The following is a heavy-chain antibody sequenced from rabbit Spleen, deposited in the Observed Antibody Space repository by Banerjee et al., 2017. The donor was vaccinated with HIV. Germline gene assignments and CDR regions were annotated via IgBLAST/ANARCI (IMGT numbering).Heavy chain of an antibody. CDR1: GFSFSNSYW. J-gene: IGHJ6*01. Sequence: QEQLEESGGGLVQPEGSLTLTCTVSGFSFSNSYWICWVHQAPGKGLEWIACIYAGSSGNTYYATWAKGRFTCSKTSSTTVTLQMTSLTVADTATYFCARDTGSSFSSYGMDLWGPGTLVTVS. CDR2: IYAGSSGNT. D-gene: IGHD8-1*01. CDR3: ARDTGSSFSSYGMDL. V-gene: IGHV1S45*01.